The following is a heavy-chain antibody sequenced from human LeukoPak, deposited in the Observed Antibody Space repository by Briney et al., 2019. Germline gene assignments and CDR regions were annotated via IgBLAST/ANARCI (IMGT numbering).Heavy chain of an antibody. V-gene: IGHV3-74*01. D-gene: IGHD5-12*01. CDR3: ALSETGDGSGYDAFDI. J-gene: IGHJ3*02. CDR2: INSDGGYT. Sequence: PGGSLRLSCAASGFTFSIYWMHWVRQAPGKGLVWVSRINSDGGYTNYADSVKGRFTISRDNAKDTLYLQMTSLRAEDTAVYYCALSETGDGSGYDAFDIWGQGTMVTVS. CDR1: GFTFSIYW.